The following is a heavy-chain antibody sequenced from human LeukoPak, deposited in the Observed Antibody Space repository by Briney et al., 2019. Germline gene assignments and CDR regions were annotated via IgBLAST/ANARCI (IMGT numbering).Heavy chain of an antibody. J-gene: IGHJ5*02. V-gene: IGHV4-34*01. CDR1: GGSFSGYY. CDR3: ARGLGYNWNAWFDP. CDR2: INHSGST. D-gene: IGHD1-20*01. Sequence: SETLSLTCAVYGGSFSGYYWSWIRQPPGKGLEWIGEINHSGSTNYNPSLKSRVTISVDTSKNQFSLKLSSVTAADTAVYYCARGLGYNWNAWFDPWGQGTPVTVSS.